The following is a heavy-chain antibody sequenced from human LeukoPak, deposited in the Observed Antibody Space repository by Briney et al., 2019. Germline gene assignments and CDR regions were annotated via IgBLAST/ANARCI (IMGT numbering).Heavy chain of an antibody. Sequence: GGSLRLSCAASGFTFSSYAMNWVRQAPGNGLEWVSAISGSGGSTYHADSVKGRFTISRDNSKNTLYLQMNSLRAEDTAVYYCAKDVKVVRGVFDYWGQGTLVTVSS. J-gene: IGHJ4*02. D-gene: IGHD3-10*01. V-gene: IGHV3-23*01. CDR3: AKDVKVVRGVFDY. CDR1: GFTFSSYA. CDR2: ISGSGGST.